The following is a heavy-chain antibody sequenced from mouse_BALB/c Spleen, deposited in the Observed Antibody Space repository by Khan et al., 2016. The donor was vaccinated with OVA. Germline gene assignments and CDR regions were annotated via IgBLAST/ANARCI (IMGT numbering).Heavy chain of an antibody. V-gene: IGHV1-7*01. CDR2: INPTSSYT. Sequence: VQLQQSGAERTKPGASVKMSCKASGYTFTTYWMHWVKQRPGQGLEWIGYINPTSSYTDYNEKFKDRATLSADNSSRTAYMQLSSLTSEDSAVYYCTRDRIDYWGQGTTLTVSS. CDR1: GYTFTTYW. CDR3: TRDRIDY. J-gene: IGHJ2*01.